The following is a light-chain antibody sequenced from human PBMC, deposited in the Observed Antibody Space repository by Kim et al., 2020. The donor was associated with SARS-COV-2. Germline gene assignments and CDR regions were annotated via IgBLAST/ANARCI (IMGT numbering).Light chain of an antibody. Sequence: EVVLTQSPATLSLSPGERATLSCRASQSISRYLGWYQQKGGQAPRLLISNASDRATGIPARFSGSGSGTDFTLTISTLEPEDFAVYYCQQRANWPLTFGGGTTVEIK. J-gene: IGKJ4*01. CDR1: QSISRY. V-gene: IGKV3-11*01. CDR3: QQRANWPLT. CDR2: NAS.